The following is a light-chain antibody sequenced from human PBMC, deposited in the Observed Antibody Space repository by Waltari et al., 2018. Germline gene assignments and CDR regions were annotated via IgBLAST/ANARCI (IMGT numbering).Light chain of an antibody. V-gene: IGKV3-15*01. CDR2: DAS. Sequence: EKVMTQSPATLSVSPGERATLSCRASQNVNNNLAWYRQNPGQAPRLLIYDASTRATDIPARFSGGGSGTEFTLSISSLQSEDFAVYYCQQYDNWPLTFGQGTKLEIK. CDR1: QNVNNN. CDR3: QQYDNWPLT. J-gene: IGKJ2*01.